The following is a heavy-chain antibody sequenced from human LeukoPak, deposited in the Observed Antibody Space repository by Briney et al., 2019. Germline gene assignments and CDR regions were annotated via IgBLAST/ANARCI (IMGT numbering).Heavy chain of an antibody. V-gene: IGHV5-51*03. J-gene: IGHJ4*02. Sequence: GESLKISCKGSGYNFTNYWIGWVRQMPGKGLEWMGSIYPGNSDTRYSPSVQGQVTISADKSISTAYLQWSSLKASDTAMYYCARREGGWHLDSWGQGTLVTVSS. CDR3: ARREGGWHLDS. D-gene: IGHD6-19*01. CDR1: GYNFTNYW. CDR2: IYPGNSDT.